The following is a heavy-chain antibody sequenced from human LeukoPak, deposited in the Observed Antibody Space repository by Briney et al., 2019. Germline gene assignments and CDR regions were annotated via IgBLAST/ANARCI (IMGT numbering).Heavy chain of an antibody. Sequence: SETLSPTCTVSGGSISSSSYYWGWIRQPPGKGLEWIGSLYYSGSTYYNPSLKSRVTISVDTSKNQFSLKLSSVTAADTALYYCARHSRVVAFDTFDIWGQGTMVTVSS. J-gene: IGHJ3*02. V-gene: IGHV4-39*01. CDR3: ARHSRVVAFDTFDI. CDR1: GGSISSSSYY. D-gene: IGHD3-22*01. CDR2: LYYSGST.